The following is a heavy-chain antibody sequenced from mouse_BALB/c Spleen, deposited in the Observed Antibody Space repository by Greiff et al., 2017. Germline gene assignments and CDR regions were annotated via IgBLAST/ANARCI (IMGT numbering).Heavy chain of an antibody. CDR3: ARSEDVGDYYAMDY. J-gene: IGHJ4*01. CDR2: ISYSGST. V-gene: IGHV3-2*02. CDR1: GYSITSDYA. Sequence: DVQLQESGPGLVKPSQSLSLTCTVTGYSITSDYAWNWIRQFPGNKLEWMGYISYSGSTSYNPSLKSRISITRDTSKNQFFLQLNSVTTEDTATYYCARSEDVGDYYAMDYWGQGTSVTVSS.